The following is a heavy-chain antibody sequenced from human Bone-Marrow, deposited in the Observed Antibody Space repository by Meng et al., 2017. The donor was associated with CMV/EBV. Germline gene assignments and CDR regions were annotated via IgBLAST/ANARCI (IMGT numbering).Heavy chain of an antibody. J-gene: IGHJ6*02. V-gene: IGHV1-2*02. CDR3: ARVRYGDYYGMDV. D-gene: IGHD4-17*01. Sequence: ASVKVSCKTSGYPFTTYYVHWVRQAPGQGLEWMGWISPERGGTNYAQKFQGRVIMTSDTSITTAYMELSSLRSEDTAVYYCARVRYGDYYGMDVWGQGTTVTVSS. CDR1: GYPFTTYY. CDR2: ISPERGGT.